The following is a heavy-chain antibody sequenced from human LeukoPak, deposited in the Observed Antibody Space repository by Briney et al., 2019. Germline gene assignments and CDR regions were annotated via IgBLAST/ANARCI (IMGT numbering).Heavy chain of an antibody. CDR3: ARSIEDYYDSSGFYAY. J-gene: IGHJ4*02. V-gene: IGHV3-74*01. Sequence: GGSLRLSCAASGFTFSTYWMHWVRQIPGKGLVWVSRINSDESGRSYADSVKGRFTISRDNAKNTLYLQMNSLRDEDTAVYYCARSIEDYYDSSGFYAYWGQGTLVTVSS. D-gene: IGHD3-22*01. CDR1: GFTFSTYW. CDR2: INSDESGR.